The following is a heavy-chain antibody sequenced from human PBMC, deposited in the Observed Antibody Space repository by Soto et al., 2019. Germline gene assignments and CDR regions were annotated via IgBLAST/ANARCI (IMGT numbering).Heavy chain of an antibody. D-gene: IGHD3-3*01. J-gene: IGHJ1*01. CDR2: IYWNDDK. V-gene: IGHV2-5*01. Sequence: SGPTLVKPTQTLTLTCTFSGFSLSTSGVGVGWIRQPPGKALEWLALIYWNDDKRYSPSLKSRLTITKDTSKNQVVLTMTNMDPVDTATYYCAHSSTIFGVDPEYFQHWGQGTLVTVSS. CDR1: GFSLSTSGVG. CDR3: AHSSTIFGVDPEYFQH.